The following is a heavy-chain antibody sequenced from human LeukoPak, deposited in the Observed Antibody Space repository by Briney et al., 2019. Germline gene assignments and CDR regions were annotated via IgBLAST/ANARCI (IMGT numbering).Heavy chain of an antibody. Sequence: PSVTLSFTCSGYAFTINGYYWRWLRQGPGKEPVWLGYIYYSGSTNYNPALKRRGTTSADTSNNQCSLKMNSVTAADTAVYYCARLASSGWSHCDYWGQGTLGTVSS. CDR1: AFTINGYY. CDR2: IYYSGST. J-gene: IGHJ4*02. V-gene: IGHV4-59*08. CDR3: ARLASSGWSHCDY. D-gene: IGHD6-19*01.